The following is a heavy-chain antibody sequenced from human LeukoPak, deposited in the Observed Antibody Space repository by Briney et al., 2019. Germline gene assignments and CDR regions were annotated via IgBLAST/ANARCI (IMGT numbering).Heavy chain of an antibody. J-gene: IGHJ4*02. CDR3: ARGSNYDILTGYYSSGFDY. D-gene: IGHD3-9*01. CDR2: IYTSGST. V-gene: IGHV4-61*02. Sequence: PSETLSLTCTVSGGSISSGSYYWSWIRQPAGKGLEWIGRIYTSGSTNYNPSLKSRVTISVDTSKNQFSLKLSSVTAADTAVYYCARGSNYDILTGYYSSGFDYWGQGTLVTVSS. CDR1: GGSISSGSYY.